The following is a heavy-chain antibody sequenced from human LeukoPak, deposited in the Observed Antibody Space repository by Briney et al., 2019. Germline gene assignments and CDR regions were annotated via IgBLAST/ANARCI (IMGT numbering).Heavy chain of an antibody. D-gene: IGHD3-3*01. CDR3: ARYYDFWSGPSGFDP. J-gene: IGHJ5*02. Sequence: SETLSLTCTVSGGSIGSGSYYWSWIRQPAGKGLEWIGRIYTSGSTNYNPSLKSRVTISVDTSNNQFSLKLSSVTAADTAVYYCARYYDFWSGPSGFDPWGQGTLVTVSS. CDR1: GGSIGSGSYY. CDR2: IYTSGST. V-gene: IGHV4-61*02.